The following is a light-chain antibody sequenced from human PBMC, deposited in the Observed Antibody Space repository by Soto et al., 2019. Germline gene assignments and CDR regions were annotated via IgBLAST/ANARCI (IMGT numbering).Light chain of an antibody. CDR1: QSISSY. CDR3: QQYNSYPLT. CDR2: DAS. Sequence: DIQMTQSPSSLSASVGDRFTIAWRASQSISSYLNWYQQKPGKAPKLLIYDASSLESGVPSRFSGSGSGTEFTLTISSLQPDDFATYYCQQYNSYPLTFGGGTKVDIK. V-gene: IGKV1-5*01. J-gene: IGKJ4*01.